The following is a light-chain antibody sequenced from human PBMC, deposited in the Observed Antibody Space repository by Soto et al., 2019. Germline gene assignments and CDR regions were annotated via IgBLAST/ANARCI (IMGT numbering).Light chain of an antibody. V-gene: IGKV1-5*01. J-gene: IGKJ4*01. CDR3: QQYYTYPS. CDR2: DAS. CDR1: QSISGW. Sequence: DIQMTQSPSTLSASVGDRVTITCRASQSISGWLAWYQQKPGQAPKLLIYDASTLESGVPSRFSGSGSGTEFTLTISSLQREDFATYYCQQYYTYPSFGGGTKVEI.